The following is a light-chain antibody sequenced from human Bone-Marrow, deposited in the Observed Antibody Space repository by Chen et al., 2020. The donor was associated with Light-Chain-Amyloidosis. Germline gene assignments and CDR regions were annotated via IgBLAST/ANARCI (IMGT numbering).Light chain of an antibody. CDR1: QTISSNY. J-gene: IGKJ4*01. V-gene: IGKV3-20*01. CDR3: QRYGTSALT. Sequence: EIVLTQSPGTLSLSPGEGANLSCRASQTISSNYLTWYQQKFGQAPRLLIYGSSSRSTGIPDRCTGSGSGTDCTLTSHRLELDDFAMYYCQRYGTSALTFGGGTKVGIK. CDR2: GSS.